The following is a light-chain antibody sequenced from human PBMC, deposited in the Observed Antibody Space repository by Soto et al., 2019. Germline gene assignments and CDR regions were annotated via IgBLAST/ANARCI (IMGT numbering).Light chain of an antibody. CDR1: SSDVGGYNY. CDR3: RSYAGYYTLV. V-gene: IGLV2-11*01. CDR2: AVS. Sequence: QSVLTQPRSVSGSPGQSVTISCTGTSSDVGGYNYVSWYQQHPGKAPKLIIYAVSGRPSGVPDRFSGSKSGNTASLTISGLQADDEADYYCRSYAGYYTLVFGGGTKLTVL. J-gene: IGLJ2*01.